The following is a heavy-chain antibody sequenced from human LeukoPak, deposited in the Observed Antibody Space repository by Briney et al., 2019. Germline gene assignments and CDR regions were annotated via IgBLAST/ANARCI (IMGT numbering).Heavy chain of an antibody. V-gene: IGHV3-21*01. J-gene: IGHJ4*02. CDR1: GFTFSSYS. CDR3: ARDPPNRYYYDSSGYEKDY. CDR2: ISSSSSYI. Sequence: SGGSLRLSCAASGFTFSSYSMNWVRQTPGKGLEWVTSISSSSSYIYYADSVKGRFTIPRDNAKNSLYLQMNSLRAEDTAVYYCARDPPNRYYYDSSGYEKDYWGQGTLVTASS. D-gene: IGHD3-22*01.